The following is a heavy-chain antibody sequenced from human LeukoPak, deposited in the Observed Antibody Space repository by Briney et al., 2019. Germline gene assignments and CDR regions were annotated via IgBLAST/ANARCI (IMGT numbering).Heavy chain of an antibody. CDR1: GGTFNNYA. Sequence: SVKVSCKASGGTFNNYAISWVRQAPGQGLEWMGRIVPILGIANYAQEFQGRLIITADKATSSAYMELSSLRSEDTAVYYCARDQEDNIYGYYAIWYAFDVQVLGTMVSVSS. D-gene: IGHD5-18*01. CDR2: IVPILGIA. V-gene: IGHV1-69*04. CDR3: ARDQEDNIYGYYAIWYAFDV. J-gene: IGHJ3*01.